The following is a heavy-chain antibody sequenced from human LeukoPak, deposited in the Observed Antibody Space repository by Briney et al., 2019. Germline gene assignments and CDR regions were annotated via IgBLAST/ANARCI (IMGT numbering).Heavy chain of an antibody. J-gene: IGHJ4*02. CDR3: AKEGATAHFDY. D-gene: IGHD5-18*01. CDR2: IKQDGSVK. Sequence: GGSLRLSCAASGFTFSSYWMTWVRQAPGKGLEWVANIKQDGSVKYYVDSVKGRFTISRDNAKNTLYLQMNSLRAEDTAVYYCAKEGATAHFDYWGQGTLVTVSS. V-gene: IGHV3-7*03. CDR1: GFTFSSYW.